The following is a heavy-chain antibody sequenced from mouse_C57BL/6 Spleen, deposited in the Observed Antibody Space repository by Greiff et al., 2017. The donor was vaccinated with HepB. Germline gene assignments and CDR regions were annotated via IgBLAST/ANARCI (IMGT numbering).Heavy chain of an antibody. V-gene: IGHV3-6*01. D-gene: IGHD2-4*01. CDR1: GYSITSGYY. Sequence: EVKLQESGPGLVKPSQSLSLTCSVTGYSITSGYYWNWIRQFPGNNLEWMGYISYDGSNNYNPSLKNRISITRDTSKNQFFLKLNSVTTEDTATYYCARYYDYDGFAYWGQGTLVTVSA. J-gene: IGHJ3*01. CDR3: ARYYDYDGFAY. CDR2: ISYDGSN.